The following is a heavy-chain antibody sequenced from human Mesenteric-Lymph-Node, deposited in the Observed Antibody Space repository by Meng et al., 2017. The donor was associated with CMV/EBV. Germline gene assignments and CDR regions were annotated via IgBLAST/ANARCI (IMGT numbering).Heavy chain of an antibody. Sequence: GESLKISCAASGFTVSNNYMNWVRQAPGKGLEWVSVIYDAGNTYYADSVKGRFTSSRDDSRNTLYLHFDSLRAEDTAIYYCARDTGAGCDYWGHGALVTVSS. V-gene: IGHV3-53*01. J-gene: IGHJ4*01. CDR1: GFTVSNNY. CDR3: ARDTGAGCDY. CDR2: IYDAGNT. D-gene: IGHD4-11*01.